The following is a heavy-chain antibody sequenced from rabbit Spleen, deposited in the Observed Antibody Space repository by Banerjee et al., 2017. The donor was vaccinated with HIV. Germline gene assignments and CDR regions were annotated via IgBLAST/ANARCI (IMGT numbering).Heavy chain of an antibody. CDR2: INTATAKG. D-gene: IGHD2-1*01. V-gene: IGHV1S45*01. CDR1: GFSFSDRDV. CDR3: ARLSGGDGVGFSL. Sequence: QEQLVESGGGLVKSEGSLTLTCKASGFSFSDRDVMCWVRQAPGKGLEWIACINTATAKGVYATWAKGRFTISKTSSTVDLKMTSLTAADTATYFCARLSGGDGVGFSLWGQGTLVTVS. J-gene: IGHJ4*01.